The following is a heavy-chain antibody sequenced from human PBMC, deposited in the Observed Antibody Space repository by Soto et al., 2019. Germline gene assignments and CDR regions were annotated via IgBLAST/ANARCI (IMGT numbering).Heavy chain of an antibody. CDR1: GFTFSSYS. Sequence: PGGSLRLSCAASGFTFSSYSMNLVRQAPGKGLEWVSSISSSSSYIYYADSVKGRFTISRDNAKNSLYPQMNSLRAEDTAVYYCARDRRCSGGSCFDYWGQGTLVNVSS. D-gene: IGHD2-15*01. J-gene: IGHJ4*02. V-gene: IGHV3-21*01. CDR2: ISSSSSYI. CDR3: ARDRRCSGGSCFDY.